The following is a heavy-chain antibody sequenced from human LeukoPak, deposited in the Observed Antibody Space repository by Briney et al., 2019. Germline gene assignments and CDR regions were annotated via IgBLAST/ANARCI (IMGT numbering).Heavy chain of an antibody. CDR2: ISDSGGST. Sequence: GGSLRLSCAASGFKFDAYPMSWVRQAPGKGLEWVSSISDSGGSTHYAEFVRGRFSLSRDNFEKTLHLQMNRLRAEDTAVYYCAKGKINHDGAFDIWGQGTRVIVAS. J-gene: IGHJ3*02. CDR1: GFKFDAYP. CDR3: AKGKINHDGAFDI. D-gene: IGHD1-14*01. V-gene: IGHV3-23*01.